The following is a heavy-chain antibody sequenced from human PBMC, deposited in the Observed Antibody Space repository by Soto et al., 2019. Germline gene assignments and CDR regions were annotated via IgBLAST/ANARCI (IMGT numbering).Heavy chain of an antibody. V-gene: IGHV3-66*01. J-gene: IGHJ6*04. D-gene: IGHD6-19*01. CDR3: ERARWEAVAGKYYSYSVMDV. Sequence: GGSLRLSRAASGFTVSSNYMSWVRQAPGKGLEWVSVIYSGGSTYYADSVKGRFTISRDNSKNTLYLQMNSLRAEDTAVYYCERARWEAVAGKYYSYSVMDVGGKGTTVPVSS. CDR2: IYSGGST. CDR1: GFTVSSNY.